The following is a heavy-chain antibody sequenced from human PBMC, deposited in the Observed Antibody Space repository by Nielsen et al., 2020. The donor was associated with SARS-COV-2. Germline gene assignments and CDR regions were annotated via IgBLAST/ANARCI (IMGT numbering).Heavy chain of an antibody. CDR3: AREGSGSPNAFDI. D-gene: IGHD6-19*01. V-gene: IGHV1-18*01. CDR1: GYTFTSYG. CDR2: ISAYNGNT. Sequence: ASVKVSCKASGYTFTSYGISWVRQAPGQGLEWMGWISAYNGNTNYAQKFQGRVTMTRDTSISTAYMELSRLRSDDTAVYYCAREGSGSPNAFDIWGQGTMVTVSS. J-gene: IGHJ3*02.